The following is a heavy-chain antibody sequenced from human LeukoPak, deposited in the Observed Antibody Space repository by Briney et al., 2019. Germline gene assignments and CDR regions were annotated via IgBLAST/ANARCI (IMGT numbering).Heavy chain of an antibody. Sequence: PSQTLSVTCTVSGGSISSGGYYWSWIRQHPGKGLEWIGYIYYSGSTYYNPSLKSRVTISVDTSKNQFSLKLSSVTAADTAVYHCACLSGGYSYGEPDYWGQGTLVTVSS. CDR1: GGSISSGGYY. J-gene: IGHJ4*02. V-gene: IGHV4-31*03. CDR3: ACLSGGYSYGEPDY. D-gene: IGHD5-18*01. CDR2: IYYSGST.